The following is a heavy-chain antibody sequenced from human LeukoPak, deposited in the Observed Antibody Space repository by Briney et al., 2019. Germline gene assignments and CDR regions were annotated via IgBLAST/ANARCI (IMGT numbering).Heavy chain of an antibody. J-gene: IGHJ5*02. CDR2: IKSDGSST. V-gene: IGHV3-74*01. CDR1: GFTFSIYS. Sequence: PGGSLRLSCAASGFTFSIYSMHWVRQAPGKGPVWVSRIKSDGSSTSYADSVKGRFTISRDNAKNTLYLQMDSLRVEDTAVYYCAKSDWFDPWGQGTLVTVSS. CDR3: AKSDWFDP.